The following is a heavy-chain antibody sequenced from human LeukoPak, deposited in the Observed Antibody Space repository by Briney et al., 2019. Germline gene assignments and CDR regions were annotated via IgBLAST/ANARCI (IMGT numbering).Heavy chain of an antibody. CDR3: ARGDYDFWSGYIRGYYMDV. D-gene: IGHD3-3*01. CDR1: GFTFSSYS. CDR2: ISRSSSYI. V-gene: IGHV3-21*01. J-gene: IGHJ6*03. Sequence: GGSLRLSCAASGFTFSSYSINWVRQAPGKGLEWVSSISRSSSYIYYADSVKGRFTISRDSAKDSLDLQMNSLRAEATAVYYCARGDYDFWSGYIRGYYMDVWGKGTTVTVSS.